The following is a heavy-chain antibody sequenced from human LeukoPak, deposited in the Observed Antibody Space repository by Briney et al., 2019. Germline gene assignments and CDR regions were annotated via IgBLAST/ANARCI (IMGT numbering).Heavy chain of an antibody. J-gene: IGHJ5*02. V-gene: IGHV1-18*01. CDR2: ISAYSGNT. CDR3: ARSEDYGGPFDP. D-gene: IGHD4-17*01. CDR1: GYTFTSYG. Sequence: ASVKVSCKASGYTFTSYGISWVRQAPGQGLEWMGWISAYSGNTNYAQKLQGRVTMTTDTSTSTAYMELRSLRSDDTAVYYCARSEDYGGPFDPWGQGTLVTVSS.